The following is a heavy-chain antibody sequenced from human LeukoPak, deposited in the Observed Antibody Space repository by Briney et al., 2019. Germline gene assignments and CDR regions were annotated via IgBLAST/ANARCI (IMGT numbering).Heavy chain of an antibody. J-gene: IGHJ4*02. V-gene: IGHV4-4*07. CDR3: ARSRLDRLGITIFGEHQHFDY. D-gene: IGHD3-3*01. CDR1: GGSISSYY. CDR2: IYTSGST. Sequence: SETLSLTCTVSGGSISSYYWSWIRQPAGKGLEWIGRIYTSGSTNYNPSLKSRVTMSVDTSKNQFSLKLSSVTAADTAVYYCARSRLDRLGITIFGEHQHFDYWGQGTLVTVSS.